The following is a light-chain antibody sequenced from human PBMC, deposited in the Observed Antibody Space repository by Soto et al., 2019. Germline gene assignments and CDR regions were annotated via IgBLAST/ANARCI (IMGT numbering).Light chain of an antibody. J-gene: IGLJ1*01. Sequence: QSVLTQPRSASGSPGQRVTISCSGSSSNIGSNAVNWYQQLPGTAPKLLIYTNNQRPSEVPDRFSGSKSGTSASLAISGLQSEDEADYYCSAWDDSLNGYVFGTGTKVTVL. CDR1: SSNIGSNA. CDR2: TNN. V-gene: IGLV1-44*01. CDR3: SAWDDSLNGYV.